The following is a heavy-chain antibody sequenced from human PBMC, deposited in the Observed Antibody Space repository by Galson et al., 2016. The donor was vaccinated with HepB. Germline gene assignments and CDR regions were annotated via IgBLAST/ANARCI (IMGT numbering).Heavy chain of an antibody. CDR3: ASRNRYYYGGMDV. D-gene: IGHD1-14*01. CDR1: GGTFSSYA. CDR2: VIPIFGAA. V-gene: IGHV1-69*13. Sequence: SVKVSCKASGGTFSSYAISWVRQAPGQGLEWMGGVIPIFGAANYAQKFQGRVTITADLSTTTAYMELSSLRFEDTAVYYCASRNRYYYGGMDVWGQGTTVTVYS. J-gene: IGHJ6*02.